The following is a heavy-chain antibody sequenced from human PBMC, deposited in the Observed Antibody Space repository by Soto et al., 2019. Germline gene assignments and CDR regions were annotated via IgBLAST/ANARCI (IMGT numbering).Heavy chain of an antibody. J-gene: IGHJ6*02. V-gene: IGHV1-2*02. CDR1: RYTFTAYF. Sequence: ASVKVSCKASRYTFTAYFIHWVRQAPGQGLEWMGWMNSNNGDTFYAQKFQGRLTMTRDTSINTAYMELSRLRSDDTAVYYCARVVPAALGSYYYYGMDVWGQGTTVTVSS. CDR3: ARVVPAALGSYYYYGMDV. D-gene: IGHD2-2*01. CDR2: MNSNNGDT.